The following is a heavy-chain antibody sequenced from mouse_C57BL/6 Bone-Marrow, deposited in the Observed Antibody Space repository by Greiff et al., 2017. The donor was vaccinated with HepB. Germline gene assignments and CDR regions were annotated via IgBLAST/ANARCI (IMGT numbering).Heavy chain of an antibody. CDR1: GYTFTSYG. CDR2: IYPRSGNT. V-gene: IGHV1-81*01. CDR3: ARGDYDKGSQYYDY. D-gene: IGHD2-4*01. Sequence: QVQLQQSGAELARPGASVKLSCKASGYTFTSYGIRWVKQRTGQGLEWIGEIYPRSGNTYYHEKFKGMATLTADKSSSTAYMELRSLTSEDSAGNIWARGDYDKGSQYYDYWGQGTTLTVSS. J-gene: IGHJ2*01.